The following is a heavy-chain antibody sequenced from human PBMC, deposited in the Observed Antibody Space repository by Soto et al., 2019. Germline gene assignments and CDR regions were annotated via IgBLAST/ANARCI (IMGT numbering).Heavy chain of an antibody. CDR1: GFTFSSYA. CDR2: ISGSGGST. Sequence: GGSLRLSCAASGFTFSSYAMSWVRQAPGKGLEWVSAISGSGGSTYYADSVKGRFTISRDNSKNTLYLQMNSLRAEDTAVYYCAKTFITMVRGVITNYYMDVWGKGTTVTVSS. D-gene: IGHD3-10*01. J-gene: IGHJ6*03. CDR3: AKTFITMVRGVITNYYMDV. V-gene: IGHV3-23*01.